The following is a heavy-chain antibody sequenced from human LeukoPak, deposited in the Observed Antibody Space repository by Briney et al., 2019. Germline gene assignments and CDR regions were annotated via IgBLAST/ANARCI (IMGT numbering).Heavy chain of an antibody. CDR2: INPSGGST. J-gene: IGHJ4*02. V-gene: IGHV1-46*01. Sequence: ASVKVSCKASGYIFTSFYMHWVRQAPGQGLEWMGIINPSGGSTSYSQKFQGGVTMARDTSTSTVFMELSSLRSEDTAVYYCARDRDYYGSGSYGPFDYWGQGTLVTVSS. D-gene: IGHD3-10*01. CDR3: ARDRDYYGSGSYGPFDY. CDR1: GYIFTSFY.